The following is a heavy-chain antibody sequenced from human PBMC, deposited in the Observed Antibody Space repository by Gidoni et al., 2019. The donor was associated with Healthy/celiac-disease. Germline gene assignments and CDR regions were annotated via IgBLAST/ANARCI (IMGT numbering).Heavy chain of an antibody. Sequence: EVQLVESGGGLVQPGGSLRLSCAASGFTFSDHYMDWVRQAPGKGLEWVCRTRNKANSYTTEYAPSGKGRFTISRDDSKNSLYLQMNSLKTEDTAVYYCARGLYGDYFDYWGQGTLVTVSS. J-gene: IGHJ4*02. CDR3: ARGLYGDYFDY. V-gene: IGHV3-72*01. CDR2: TRNKANSYTT. D-gene: IGHD4-17*01. CDR1: GFTFSDHY.